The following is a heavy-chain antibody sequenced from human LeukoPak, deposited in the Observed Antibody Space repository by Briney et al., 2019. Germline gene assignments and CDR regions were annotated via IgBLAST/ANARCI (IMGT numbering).Heavy chain of an antibody. CDR3: ARFRNGIPDY. V-gene: IGHV1-69*05. CDR1: GGTFSSYA. CDR2: IIPIFGTA. J-gene: IGHJ4*02. D-gene: IGHD2-2*02. Sequence: VASVKVSCKASGGTFSSYAISWVRQAPGQGLEWMGGIIPIFGTANYAQKFQGRVTITTDESTSTAYMELSSLRSEDTAVYYCARFRNGIPDYWGQGTLVTVSS.